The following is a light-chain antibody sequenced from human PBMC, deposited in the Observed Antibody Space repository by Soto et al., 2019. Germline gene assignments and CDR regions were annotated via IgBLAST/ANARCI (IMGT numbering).Light chain of an antibody. CDR3: QHYNNWPLT. CDR1: QAVSSN. CDR2: AAS. Sequence: EIVMTQSPATLSVSPGERATLSCRASQAVSSNLAWYQQKPGQAPRLLIYAASTRAAGIPDRFSGSGSGTGFTLTITSLQSEDFAVYYCQHYNNWPLTFGGGTKVDIK. J-gene: IGKJ4*01. V-gene: IGKV3-15*01.